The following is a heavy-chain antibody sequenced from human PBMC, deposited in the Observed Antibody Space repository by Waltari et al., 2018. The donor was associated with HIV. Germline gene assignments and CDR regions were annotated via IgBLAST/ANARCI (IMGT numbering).Heavy chain of an antibody. D-gene: IGHD3-10*01. Sequence: QVQLVESGGGIVRPGRSLRLSCVASGFKFSSYGMHWVRQVPGKGQEGVAVIGDDGSETYYADSVRGRFTISRDNAKNTLSLHMDRLTLDDTALYYCAKATGRLSVPYDSWGQGTLVTVTS. CDR3: AKATGRLSVPYDS. CDR1: GFKFSSYG. CDR2: IGDDGSET. J-gene: IGHJ4*02. V-gene: IGHV3-30*18.